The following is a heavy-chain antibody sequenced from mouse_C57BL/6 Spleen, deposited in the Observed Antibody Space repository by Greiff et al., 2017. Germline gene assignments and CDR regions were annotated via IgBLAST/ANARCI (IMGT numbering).Heavy chain of an antibody. CDR1: GYTFTSYG. Sequence: VQGVESGAELARPGASVKLSCKASGYTFTSYGISWVKQRTGQGLEWIGEIYPRSGNTYYNEKFKGKATLTADKSSSTAYMELRSLTSEDSAVYFCARTPYDYDDEWDYWGQGTTLTVSS. CDR2: IYPRSGNT. CDR3: ARTPYDYDDEWDY. V-gene: IGHV1-81*01. D-gene: IGHD2-4*01. J-gene: IGHJ2*01.